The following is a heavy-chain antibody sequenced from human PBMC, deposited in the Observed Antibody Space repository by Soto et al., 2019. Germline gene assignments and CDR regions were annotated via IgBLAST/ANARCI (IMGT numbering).Heavy chain of an antibody. V-gene: IGHV4-4*07. Sequence: SQTLSLTCNVSVDSIKSNSWNLTRQSDEGGLQWIGRVSGTGTPSYLPSLKGRLTVSMDTSKNQFSLHLKFVTAADTALYFGSRDQSGAADFWGRGTAVTVSS. CDR1: VDSIKSNS. CDR2: VSGTGTP. CDR3: SRDQSGAADF. D-gene: IGHD7-27*01. J-gene: IGHJ3*01.